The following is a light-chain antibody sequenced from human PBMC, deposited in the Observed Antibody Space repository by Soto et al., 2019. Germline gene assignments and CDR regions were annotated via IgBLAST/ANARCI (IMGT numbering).Light chain of an antibody. Sequence: DIQMAQSPSSLSAAVGDRVTITCRASQGIGNFLAWYQQKPGKVPQLLIYAASTLQSGVPSRFSGSGSGTEFTLTINSLHTEDVGTYYCQKYNTGPFTFGPGTKVDL. CDR1: QGIGNF. V-gene: IGKV1-27*01. J-gene: IGKJ3*01. CDR2: AAS. CDR3: QKYNTGPFT.